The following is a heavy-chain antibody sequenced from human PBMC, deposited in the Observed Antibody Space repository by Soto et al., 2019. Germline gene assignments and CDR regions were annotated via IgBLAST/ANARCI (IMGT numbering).Heavy chain of an antibody. D-gene: IGHD2-15*01. V-gene: IGHV4-59*12. CDR3: ARGISYLVVVTAATPFDF. J-gene: IGHJ4*02. CDR2: NYFTGSS. Sequence: TSETLSLTCTVSGDSISSYFWTWVRQPPGKGLEWIGYNYFTGSSSYNPSLNSRVTISVDTSKDQFSLSLRSVTAADTSVYYCARGISYLVVVTAATPFDFWAPRTLVTVSS. CDR1: GDSISSYF.